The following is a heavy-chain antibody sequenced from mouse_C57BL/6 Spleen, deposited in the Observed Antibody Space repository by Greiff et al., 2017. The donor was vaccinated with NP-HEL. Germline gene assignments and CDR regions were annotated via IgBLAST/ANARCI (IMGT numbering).Heavy chain of an antibody. Sequence: VQLQESGAELVKPGASVKISCKASGYAFSSYWMNWVKQRPGKGLEWIGQIYPGDGDTNYNGKFKGKATLTADKSSSTAYMQLSSLTSEDAAVYFCATGVLRAWFAYWGQGTLVTVSA. CDR3: ATGVLRAWFAY. D-gene: IGHD1-1*01. V-gene: IGHV1-80*01. J-gene: IGHJ3*01. CDR2: IYPGDGDT. CDR1: GYAFSSYW.